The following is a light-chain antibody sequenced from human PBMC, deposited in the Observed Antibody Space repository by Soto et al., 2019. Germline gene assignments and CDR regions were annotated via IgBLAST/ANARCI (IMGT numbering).Light chain of an antibody. V-gene: IGKV1-5*03. J-gene: IGKJ1*01. Sequence: DIRMTQAPSTLSASIGDRITISCRASQNIDTWLAWYQQRPGEAPKLLIYTASNLENGVPSRFSGSGSGTAFTLTNSSLQPEDCSTYYCQQYSDSSRSFGQWTQVE. CDR3: QQYSDSSRS. CDR2: TAS. CDR1: QNIDTW.